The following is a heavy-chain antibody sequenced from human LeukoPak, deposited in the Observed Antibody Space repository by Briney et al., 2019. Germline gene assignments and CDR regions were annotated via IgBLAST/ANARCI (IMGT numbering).Heavy chain of an antibody. J-gene: IGHJ4*02. CDR1: GYTFIDYY. D-gene: IGHD1-1*01. Sequence: ASVKVSCKPSGYTFIDYYVHWVRQAPGQGLEGMGWINPNSGATNSAQNLQGRVTLTRDKSMTTAYLDLSGLTYDDTAVYYCARSRMTTLPGFDYWGQGTLVTVSS. CDR3: ARSRMTTLPGFDY. CDR2: INPNSGAT. V-gene: IGHV1-2*02.